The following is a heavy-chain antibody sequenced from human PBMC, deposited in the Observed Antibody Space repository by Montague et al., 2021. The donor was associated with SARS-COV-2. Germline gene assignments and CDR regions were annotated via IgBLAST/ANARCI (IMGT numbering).Heavy chain of an antibody. CDR3: AHKNSGWPIEFAY. D-gene: IGHD6-19*01. CDR2: IYWNDDK. CDR1: GFSLDSRGVG. V-gene: IGHV2-5*01. Sequence: PALVKPIQTLTLTCTFSGFSLDSRGVGVGWIRQPPGKALECLALIYWNDDKRYSPSLKTRLTVTKDTSKNQVVLTMTNMDPVDTATYFCAHKNSGWPIEFAYWGQGALVTVSS. J-gene: IGHJ4*02.